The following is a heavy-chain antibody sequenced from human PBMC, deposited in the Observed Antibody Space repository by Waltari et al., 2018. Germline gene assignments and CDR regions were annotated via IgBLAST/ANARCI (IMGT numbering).Heavy chain of an antibody. J-gene: IGHJ3*02. CDR2: IIPIFGTA. D-gene: IGHD3-16*02. Sequence: QVQLVQSGAEVKKPGSSVKVSCEASGATFSSSSISWVRPDPGQGLEWMGGIIPIFGTANYAHKFQGRGTITTDESTSTAYMELSSLRSEDTAVYYCARPGLGELSFDAFDIWGQGTMVTVSS. CDR1: GATFSSSS. CDR3: ARPGLGELSFDAFDI. V-gene: IGHV1-69*05.